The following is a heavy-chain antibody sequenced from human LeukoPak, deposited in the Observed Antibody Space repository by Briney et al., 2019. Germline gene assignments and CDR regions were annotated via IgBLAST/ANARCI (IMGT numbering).Heavy chain of an antibody. CDR3: ARAGDFWSGYPSRNYMDV. J-gene: IGHJ6*03. D-gene: IGHD3-3*01. Sequence: GGSLRLSCAASGFSFSIHGMGWVRRAPGKGLEWVPYISSSGSTIYYADSVKGRFTISRDNAKNSLYLQMNSLRAEDTAVYYCARAGDFWSGYPSRNYMDVWGKGTTVTVSS. CDR2: ISSSGSTI. CDR1: GFSFSIHG. V-gene: IGHV3-48*04.